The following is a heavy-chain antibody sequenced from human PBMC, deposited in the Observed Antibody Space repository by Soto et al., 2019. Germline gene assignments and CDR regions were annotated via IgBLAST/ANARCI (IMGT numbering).Heavy chain of an antibody. D-gene: IGHD4-17*01. CDR3: ARHYTVTTFFNWFDP. J-gene: IGHJ5*02. Sequence: PSETLSLTCTVSCGSISSSSYYWGWIRQPPGKGLEWIGSIYYSGSTYYNPSLKSRVTISVDTSKNQFSLKLSSVTAADTAVYYCARHYTVTTFFNWFDPWGQGTLVTVSS. CDR1: CGSISSSSYY. CDR2: IYYSGST. V-gene: IGHV4-39*01.